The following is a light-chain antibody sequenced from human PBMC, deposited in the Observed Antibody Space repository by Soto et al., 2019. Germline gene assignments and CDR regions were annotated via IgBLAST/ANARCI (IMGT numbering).Light chain of an antibody. V-gene: IGLV2-14*01. CDR1: SSDIGAYDY. CDR2: EVS. J-gene: IGLJ2*01. Sequence: QSALTQPASLSGSPGQSITISCTGTSSDIGAYDYVSWFQQHPGKAPKLIIYEVSNRPSGVSNRFSGSKSGNTASLTISGLQPEDEADYYCSSYTVNSILFGGGTKVTVL. CDR3: SSYTVNSIL.